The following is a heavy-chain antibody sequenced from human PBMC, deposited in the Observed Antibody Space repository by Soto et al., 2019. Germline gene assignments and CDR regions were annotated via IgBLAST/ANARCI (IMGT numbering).Heavy chain of an antibody. J-gene: IGHJ6*02. CDR1: GGTFSSYA. D-gene: IGHD2-15*01. CDR2: IIPIFGTA. CDR3: ARDRYGGNPVSYYYYGMDV. Sequence: SVKVSCKASGGTFSSYAISWVRQAPGQGLEWVGGIIPIFGTANYAQKFQGRVTITADESTSTAYMELSSLRSEDTAVYYCARDRYGGNPVSYYYYGMDVWGQGTTVTVSS. V-gene: IGHV1-69*13.